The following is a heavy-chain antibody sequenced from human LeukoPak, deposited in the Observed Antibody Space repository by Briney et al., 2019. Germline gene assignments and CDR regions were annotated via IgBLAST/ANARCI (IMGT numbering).Heavy chain of an antibody. V-gene: IGHV3-30*02. CDR3: AKGPGSPTGSNRFDY. Sequence: GGSLRLSCAASGFTFSSYGMHWVRQAPGKGLEWVAFIRYDGSNKYYADSVKGRFTISRDNSKNTLYLQMNSLRAEDTAVYYCAKGPGSPTGSNRFDYWGQGTLVTVSS. J-gene: IGHJ4*02. CDR1: GFTFSSYG. D-gene: IGHD4-11*01. CDR2: IRYDGSNK.